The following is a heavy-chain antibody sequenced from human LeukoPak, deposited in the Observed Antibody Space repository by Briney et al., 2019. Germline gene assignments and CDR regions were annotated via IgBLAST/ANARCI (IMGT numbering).Heavy chain of an antibody. CDR3: TTVTHFYL. V-gene: IGHV3-15*01. J-gene: IGHJ4*02. CDR1: GFSSNGAW. Sequence: PGGSLRLSCATSGFSSNGAWLSWVRQAPGKGLEWIGRIQHGGTTDYAAPVKGRFTISRDDSKATLYLQMNSLKTEDTAIYYCTTVTHFYLGGQGTLVTVSS. CDR2: IQHGGTT. D-gene: IGHD2-15*01.